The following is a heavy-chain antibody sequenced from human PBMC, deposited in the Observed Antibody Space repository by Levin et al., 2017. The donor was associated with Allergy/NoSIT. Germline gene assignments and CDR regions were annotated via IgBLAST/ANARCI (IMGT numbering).Heavy chain of an antibody. CDR1: GITFSNAW. V-gene: IGHV3-15*01. CDR3: TTYSSSWYYFDY. Sequence: GESLKISCAASGITFSNAWMSWARQAPGKGLEWVGRIKNKADGATTEYAAPVKGRFTISRDDSKNTLDLQMNSLKTEDTAVYFCTTYSSSWYYFDYWGQGTLVTVSS. CDR2: IKNKADGATT. D-gene: IGHD6-13*01. J-gene: IGHJ4*02.